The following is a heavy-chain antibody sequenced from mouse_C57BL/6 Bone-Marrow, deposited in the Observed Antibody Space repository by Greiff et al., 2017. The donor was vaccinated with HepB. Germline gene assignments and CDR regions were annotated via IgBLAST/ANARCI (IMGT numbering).Heavy chain of an antibody. CDR2: IDPENGDT. CDR1: GFNIKDDY. CDR3: TGDSSGYVGFAY. Sequence: EVQLQQSGAELVRPGASVKLSCTASGFNIKDDYMHWVKQRPEQGLEWIGWIDPENGDTEYASKFQGKATITADTSSNTAYLQLSSLTSEDTAVYYCTGDSSGYVGFAYWDQGTLVTVSA. J-gene: IGHJ3*01. D-gene: IGHD3-2*02. V-gene: IGHV14-4*01.